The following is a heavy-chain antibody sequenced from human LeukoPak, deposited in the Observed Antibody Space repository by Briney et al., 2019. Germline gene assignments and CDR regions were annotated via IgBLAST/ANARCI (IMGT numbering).Heavy chain of an antibody. D-gene: IGHD5-18*01. V-gene: IGHV1-8*01. CDR3: ARGTTDNSYHDF. CDR2: INPDRGNT. J-gene: IGHJ4*02. CDR1: GYTFPSYD. Sequence: ASVKVSCTASGYTFPSYDINWVRQATGQGLAWMGWINPDRGNTGYAQKFRGRVTMPRHTSITTAHIALTRLRSGDTAVYYCARGTTDNSYHDFWGQGTLVTVSS.